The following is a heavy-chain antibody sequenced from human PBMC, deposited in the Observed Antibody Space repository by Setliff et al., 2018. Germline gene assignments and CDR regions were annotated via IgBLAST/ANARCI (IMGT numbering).Heavy chain of an antibody. CDR1: GGSISNYY. D-gene: IGHD3-10*01. J-gene: IGHJ4*02. Sequence: SETLSLTCTVSGGSISNYYWTWIRQPPGKGLDWIGYIYTSGSTNYNPSLKSRVTISVDTSKNQFSLKLSSVTAADTAVYYCARHTIAMSTIISYFDYWGQGTLVTVSS. CDR2: IYTSGST. V-gene: IGHV4-4*08. CDR3: ARHTIAMSTIISYFDY.